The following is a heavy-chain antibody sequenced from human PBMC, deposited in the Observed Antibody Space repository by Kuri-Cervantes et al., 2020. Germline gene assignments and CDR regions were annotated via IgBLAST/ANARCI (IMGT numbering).Heavy chain of an antibody. D-gene: IGHD3-16*01. CDR2: IKQDGSEK. Sequence: GGSLRLSCVGSGFTFSSYWMSWVRQAPGKGLEWVANIKQDGSEKYYVGSVKGRFTISRDNAKNSLYLQMNSLRAEDTAVYYCAKVYRGGSEGMDVWGQGTTVTVSS. J-gene: IGHJ6*02. CDR1: GFTFSSYW. V-gene: IGHV3-7*03. CDR3: AKVYRGGSEGMDV.